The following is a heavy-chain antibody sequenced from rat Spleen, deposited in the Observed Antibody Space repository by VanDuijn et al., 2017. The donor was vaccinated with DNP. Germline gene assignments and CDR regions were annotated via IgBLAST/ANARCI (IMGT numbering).Heavy chain of an antibody. V-gene: IGHV5-22*01. CDR2: IGSPAYAP. CDR3: VRWNSGHFDY. Sequence: EVHLVESGGGLVQPGRSLKLSCAASGFTFSAYYMAWVRQAPAKGLEWVAYIGSPAYAPYSTDSVKGRFTISRDNAKSTLYLQMNSLRSEDMATYYCVRWNSGHFDYWGQGVMVTVSS. D-gene: IGHD4-3*01. CDR1: GFTFSAYY. J-gene: IGHJ2*01.